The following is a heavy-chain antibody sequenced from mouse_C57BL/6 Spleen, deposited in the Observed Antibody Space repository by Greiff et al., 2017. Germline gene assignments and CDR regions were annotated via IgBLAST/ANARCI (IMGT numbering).Heavy chain of an antibody. D-gene: IGHD2-3*01. CDR3: ARVWDGYYEYFDV. J-gene: IGHJ1*03. V-gene: IGHV1-81*01. CDR2: IYPRSGNT. CDR1: GYTFTSYG. Sequence: VQLQQSGAELARPGASVKLSCKASGYTFTSYGISWVKQRTGQGLEWIGEIYPRSGNTYYNEKFKGKATLTADKSSSTAYMELRSLTSEDSAVYFCARVWDGYYEYFDVWGTGTTVTVSS.